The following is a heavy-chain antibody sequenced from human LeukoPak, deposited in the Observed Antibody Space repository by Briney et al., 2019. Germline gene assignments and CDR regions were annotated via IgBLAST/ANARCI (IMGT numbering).Heavy chain of an antibody. Sequence: GGSLRLSCAASGFTFSSFAMSWVRQAPGQGLEWVSAMSGSGGMTYSADSVKGRFTISRDNSKDTLYMQMNGLTVEDTAIYFCAKGPFFYYDASGYNYFESWGQGTLVTVSS. CDR3: AKGPFFYYDASGYNYFES. CDR2: MSGSGGMT. J-gene: IGHJ4*02. D-gene: IGHD3-22*01. V-gene: IGHV3-23*01. CDR1: GFTFSSFA.